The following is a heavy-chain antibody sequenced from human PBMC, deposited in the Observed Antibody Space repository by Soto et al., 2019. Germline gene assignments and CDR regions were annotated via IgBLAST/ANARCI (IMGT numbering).Heavy chain of an antibody. CDR2: IYYSGST. V-gene: IGHV4-31*03. CDR3: ARVADHKARGGMDV. D-gene: IGHD2-21*01. CDR1: GGSISSGGYY. Sequence: SETLSLTCTVSGGSISSGGYYWSWIRQHPGKGLEWIGYIYYSGSTYYNPSLKSRVTMSVDTSKNQFSLKLSSVTAADTAVYYCARVADHKARGGMDVWGQGTTVTVSS. J-gene: IGHJ6*02.